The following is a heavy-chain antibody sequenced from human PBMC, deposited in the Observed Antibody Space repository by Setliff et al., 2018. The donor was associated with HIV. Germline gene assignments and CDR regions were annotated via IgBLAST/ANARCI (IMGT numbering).Heavy chain of an antibody. J-gene: IGHJ4*02. Sequence: ASVKVSCKASGYTFSNYANHWRRQAPGQRLEWMGWINAGNGNTKNSQKFQGRLTITWDTSASTTYMELSSLRSEDTAMYHCARRGRFTGGYSYGSNYFEYWGQGTLVTVSS. CDR2: INAGNGNT. V-gene: IGHV1-3*01. D-gene: IGHD5-18*01. CDR3: ARRGRFTGGYSYGSNYFEY. CDR1: GYTFSNYA.